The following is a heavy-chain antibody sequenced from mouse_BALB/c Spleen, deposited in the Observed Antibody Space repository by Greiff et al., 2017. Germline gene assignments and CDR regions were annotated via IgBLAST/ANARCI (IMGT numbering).Heavy chain of an antibody. J-gene: IGHJ4*01. CDR1: GFNFKDYY. CDR3: ARRRYGYYAMDY. CDR2: IDPGNGNT. V-gene: IGHV14-1*02. D-gene: IGHD2-14*01. Sequence: VQLQQSGAGLVRPGALVKLSCKAPGFNFKDYYMPWVNQRPEQGLEWIGWIDPGNGNTIFNPKFQGKASITADTSSNTAYLQLSSLTSEDTAVYYCARRRYGYYAMDYWGQGTSVTVSS.